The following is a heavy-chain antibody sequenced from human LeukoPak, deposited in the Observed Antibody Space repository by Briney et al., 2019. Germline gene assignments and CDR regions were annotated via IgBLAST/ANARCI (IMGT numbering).Heavy chain of an antibody. J-gene: IGHJ6*02. CDR3: ARLRTTYYGYYYGMDV. Sequence: PGGSLRLSCGASGFTFSSYSMNWVRQAPGKGLEWVSCISSSSSSKYYADSVKGRFTISRDSAKNSLYLEMNSLRAEDTAVYYCARLRTTYYGYYYGMDVWGQGTTVTVSS. CDR2: ISSSSSSK. D-gene: IGHD2/OR15-2a*01. CDR1: GFTFSSYS. V-gene: IGHV3-21*01.